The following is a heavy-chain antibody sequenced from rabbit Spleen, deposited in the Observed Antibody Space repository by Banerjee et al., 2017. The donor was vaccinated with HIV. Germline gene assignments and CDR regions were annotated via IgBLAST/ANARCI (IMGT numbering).Heavy chain of an antibody. CDR1: GFSFSSSYY. CDR3: ARVSESSGWGEDL. Sequence: QSLEESGGDLVKPGTSLTLTCTASGFSFSSSYYMCWVRQAPGKGLECIACIYGDNSGSTWYASWAKGRFTISKTSSTTVTLQMTSLTAADTATYFCARVSESSGWGEDLWGPGTLVTVS. D-gene: IGHD4-1*01. V-gene: IGHV1S40*01. CDR2: IYGDNSGST. J-gene: IGHJ4*01.